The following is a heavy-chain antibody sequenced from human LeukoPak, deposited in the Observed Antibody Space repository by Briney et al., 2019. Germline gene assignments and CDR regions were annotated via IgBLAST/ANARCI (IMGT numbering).Heavy chain of an antibody. Sequence: SETLSLTCTVSGGSLSSGDYYWGWIRQPPGKGLEWIGYIYYSGSTYYNPSLKSRVTISVDTSKNQFSLKLSSVTAADTAVYYCAREVVVVPAALYYFDYWAREPWSPSPQ. D-gene: IGHD2-2*01. V-gene: IGHV4-30-4*08. J-gene: IGHJ4*02. CDR3: AREVVVVPAALYYFDY. CDR2: IYYSGST. CDR1: GGSLSSGDYY.